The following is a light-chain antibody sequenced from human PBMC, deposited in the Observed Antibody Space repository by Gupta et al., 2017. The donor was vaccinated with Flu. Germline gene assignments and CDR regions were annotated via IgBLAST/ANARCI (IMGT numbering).Light chain of an antibody. CDR3: QQDYSTPFT. J-gene: IGKJ3*01. Sequence: DIVMTQSPDSLAVSLGERATINCKSSQSVLYSSNNKNYLAWYQQKPGQPPKLLIYWASTRESGVPDRFSGSGSGTDFTLTISSLQAEDVAVYYCQQDYSTPFTFGHETKVDIK. CDR1: QSVLYSSNNKNY. CDR2: WAS. V-gene: IGKV4-1*01.